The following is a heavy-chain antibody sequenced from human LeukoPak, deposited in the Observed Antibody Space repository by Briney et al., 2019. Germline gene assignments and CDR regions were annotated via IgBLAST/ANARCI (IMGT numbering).Heavy chain of an antibody. CDR1: GFTFSSYA. Sequence: AGGSLRLSCAASGFTFSSYAMSWVRQAPGKGLEWVSAISGSGGSTYYADSVKGRFTISRDNSKNTLYLQMNSLRAEDTAVYYCAKIKGVRGSGSPYFDYWGQGTLVTVSS. J-gene: IGHJ4*02. CDR3: AKIKGVRGSGSPYFDY. D-gene: IGHD3-10*01. CDR2: ISGSGGST. V-gene: IGHV3-23*01.